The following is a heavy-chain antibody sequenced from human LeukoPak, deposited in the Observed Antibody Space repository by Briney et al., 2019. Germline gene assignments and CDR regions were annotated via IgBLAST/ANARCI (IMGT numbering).Heavy chain of an antibody. V-gene: IGHV4-4*07. CDR1: GDSISNYY. Sequence: PSETLSLTCTVSGDSISNYYWTWIPQPAGKGLEWIGRIYSSGSTNYNPSLKSRLTMTVDTSKNQFSLKLSSVTTSDTALYYCARDLGARFESWGRGILVTVSS. J-gene: IGHJ4*02. CDR3: ARDLGARFES. CDR2: IYSSGST. D-gene: IGHD3-16*01.